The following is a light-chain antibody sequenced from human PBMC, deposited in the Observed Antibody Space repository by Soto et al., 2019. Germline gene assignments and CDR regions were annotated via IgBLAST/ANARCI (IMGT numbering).Light chain of an antibody. CDR1: SSDVGGYNF. Sequence: QSVLTQPASVSGSPGQSITISCTGTSSDVGGYNFVSWYQQHPGQAPKVIILEVTKRPSGVSNRFSDSKSGNTASLTISGLQAEDEADYYCSSLTSSITYVFGTGTKVTVL. CDR3: SSLTSSITYV. CDR2: EVT. V-gene: IGLV2-14*01. J-gene: IGLJ1*01.